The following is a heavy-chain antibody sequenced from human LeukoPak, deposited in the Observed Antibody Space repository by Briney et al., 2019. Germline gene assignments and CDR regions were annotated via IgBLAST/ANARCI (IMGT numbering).Heavy chain of an antibody. J-gene: IGHJ4*02. V-gene: IGHV4-34*01. CDR3: ARGRRQKPFDY. Sequence: PSETLSLTCAVYGGSFSGYYWCWIRQPPGKGLEWIGEINHSGSTNYNPSLKSRVTISVDTSKNQFSLKLSSVTAADTAVYYCARGRRQKPFDYWGQGTLVTVSS. CDR2: INHSGST. CDR1: GGSFSGYY.